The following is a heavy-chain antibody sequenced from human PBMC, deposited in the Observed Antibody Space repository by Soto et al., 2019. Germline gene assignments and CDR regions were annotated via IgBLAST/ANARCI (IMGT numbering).Heavy chain of an antibody. CDR3: AKDRRRYDFWSGYLSPDYYYYYYMDV. D-gene: IGHD3-3*01. J-gene: IGHJ6*03. CDR1: GFTFSSYA. V-gene: IGHV3-23*01. CDR2: ISGSGGST. Sequence: GGSLRLSCAASGFTFSSYAMSWVRQAPGKGLEWVSAISGSGGSTYYADSVKGRFTISRDNSKNTLYLQMNSLRAEDTAVYYCAKDRRRYDFWSGYLSPDYYYYYYMDVWGKGTTVTVSS.